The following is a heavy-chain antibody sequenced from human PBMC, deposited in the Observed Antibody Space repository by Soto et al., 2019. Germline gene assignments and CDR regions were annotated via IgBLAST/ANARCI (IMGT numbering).Heavy chain of an antibody. Sequence: ESGGGVVQPGRSLGLSCAAAGFTFSNYAMHRVRQGPGKGLEWVALISYDGGIKYFADSVKGRFTISRDNSKNTLWLLMNSLRPEDTAVYFCARAVVVVPAAEPDAFDIWGQGTMVTVSS. CDR1: GFTFSNYA. CDR2: ISYDGGIK. V-gene: IGHV3-30-3*01. D-gene: IGHD2-2*01. J-gene: IGHJ3*02. CDR3: ARAVVVVPAAEPDAFDI.